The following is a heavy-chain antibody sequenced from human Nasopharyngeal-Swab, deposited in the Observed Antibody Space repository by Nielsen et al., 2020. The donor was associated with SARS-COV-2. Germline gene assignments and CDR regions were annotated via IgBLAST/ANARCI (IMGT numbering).Heavy chain of an antibody. D-gene: IGHD1-26*01. J-gene: IGHJ4*02. V-gene: IGHV4-59*01. CDR1: GGSISSNY. Sequence: SETLSLTCTVSGGSISSNYWNCIRQPPGKGLEWIGYMSYSGSTNYNPSLNSRVTISLDTSKNQFSLRLSSVTSADTAVYYCARSLVGVSRHFDYWGQGALVTVSS. CDR3: ARSLVGVSRHFDY. CDR2: MSYSGST.